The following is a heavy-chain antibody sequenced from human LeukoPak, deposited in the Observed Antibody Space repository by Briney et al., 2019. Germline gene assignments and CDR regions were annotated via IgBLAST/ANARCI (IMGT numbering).Heavy chain of an antibody. CDR3: AKDLEQQLVRGWFDP. CDR2: IRYDGSNT. V-gene: IGHV3-30*02. CDR1: GFTFSSYG. Sequence: PGGSLRLSCAASGFTFSSYGMDWVRQAPSKGLEWVAFIRYDGSNTYYAESVKGRFTISRENSKDTLYLQMNSLRAEDTGVYYCAKDLEQQLVRGWFDPWGQGTLVTVSS. J-gene: IGHJ5*02. D-gene: IGHD6-13*01.